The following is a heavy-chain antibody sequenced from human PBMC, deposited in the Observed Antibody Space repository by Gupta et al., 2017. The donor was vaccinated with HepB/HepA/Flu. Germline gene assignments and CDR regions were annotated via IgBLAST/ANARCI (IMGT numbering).Heavy chain of an antibody. D-gene: IGHD1-7*01. CDR3: ARGIKELYFDS. J-gene: IGHJ4*02. Sequence: QVLLQESGPGLVKASETLSLTCTVPGGSFSFYYWTWIRQPPGKGLEWIGYISYSGATHYNPSLKSRVTISKDTSKDQLSLKLSSVTAADTAVYYCARGIKELYFDSWGQGSLVTVSS. CDR2: ISYSGAT. V-gene: IGHV4-59*08. CDR1: GGSFSFYY.